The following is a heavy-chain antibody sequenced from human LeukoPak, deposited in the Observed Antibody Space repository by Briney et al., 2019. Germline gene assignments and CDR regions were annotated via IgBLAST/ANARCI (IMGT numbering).Heavy chain of an antibody. Sequence: GGSLRLSCAASGFNFNNYGMNWVRRAPGKGLEWISYISGSGSIIYDADSVKGRFTISRDNAKNSLYLQMNSLRAEDTAVYHCARVYSPFSTWFDPWGQGTLVTVSS. CDR3: ARVYSPFSTWFDP. CDR1: GFNFNNYG. D-gene: IGHD1-26*01. CDR2: ISGSGSII. J-gene: IGHJ5*02. V-gene: IGHV3-48*03.